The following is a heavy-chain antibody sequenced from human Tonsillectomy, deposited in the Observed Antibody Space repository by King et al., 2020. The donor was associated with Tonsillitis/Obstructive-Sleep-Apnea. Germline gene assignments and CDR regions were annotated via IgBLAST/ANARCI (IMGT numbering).Heavy chain of an antibody. CDR2: IWYDGSNK. CDR1: GFTFSSYG. J-gene: IGHJ3*02. CDR3: ARDGEYYYGSESYSDAFDI. V-gene: IGHV3-33*01. D-gene: IGHD3-10*01. Sequence: VQLVESGGGVVQPGRSLRLSCAASGFTFSSYGMHWVRQAPGKGLEWVAVIWYDGSNKYYADSVKGRFTISRDNSKNTLYLQMNSLRAEDTAVYYCARDGEYYYGSESYSDAFDIWGQGTMVTVSS.